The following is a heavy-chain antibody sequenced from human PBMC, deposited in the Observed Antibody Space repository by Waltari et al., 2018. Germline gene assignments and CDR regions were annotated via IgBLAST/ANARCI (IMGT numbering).Heavy chain of an antibody. J-gene: IGHJ4*02. Sequence: EVQLVGSGGDLTQPGGSRRISCGGSGITINRSAMGWGRQVPGKGLEWVSSITASGHITYYSASVKGRFSISRDNSKNTVYLQMDSLRAEDTAVYHCAKGETTGWYRCFDYWGQGTQVTFSS. CDR3: AKGETTGWYRCFDY. CDR2: ITASGHIT. D-gene: IGHD6-19*01. CDR1: GITINRSA. V-gene: IGHV3-23*04.